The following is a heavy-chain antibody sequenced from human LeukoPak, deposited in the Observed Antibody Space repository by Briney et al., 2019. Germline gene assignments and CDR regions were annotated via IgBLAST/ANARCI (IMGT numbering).Heavy chain of an antibody. CDR2: TYYRFKWYK. V-gene: IGHV6-1*01. CDR3: ARGEAFFDY. J-gene: IGHJ4*02. CDR1: GDSVSSNSAA. Sequence: SQTLSLTCAISGDSVSSNSAAWNWIRQSPSRGLEWLGRTYYRFKWYKDYAESVKSRMTISPDTSTNEVSLQLNSVTYEDMAVYYCARGEAFFDYWGQGALVTVSS.